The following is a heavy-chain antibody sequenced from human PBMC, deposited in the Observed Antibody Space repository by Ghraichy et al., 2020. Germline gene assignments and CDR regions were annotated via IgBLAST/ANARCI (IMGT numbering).Heavy chain of an antibody. CDR3: AKSSIFGVVIPPTWFDP. D-gene: IGHD3-3*01. V-gene: IGHV3-23*01. CDR1: GFTFSSYA. Sequence: GGSLRLSCAASGFTFSSYAMSWVRQAPGKGLEWVSAISGSGGSTYYADSVKGRFTISRDNSKNTLYLQMNSLRAEDTAVYYCAKSSIFGVVIPPTWFDPWGQGTLVTVSS. CDR2: ISGSGGST. J-gene: IGHJ5*02.